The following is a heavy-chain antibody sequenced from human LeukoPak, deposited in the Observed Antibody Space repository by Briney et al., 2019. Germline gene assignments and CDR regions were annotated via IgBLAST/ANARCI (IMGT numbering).Heavy chain of an antibody. CDR3: ARRIYDYVWGSYPTPFDY. D-gene: IGHD3-16*02. CDR1: GGSISSYY. CDR2: IYYSGST. V-gene: IGHV4-59*08. J-gene: IGHJ4*02. Sequence: SETLSLTCTVSGGSISSYYWSWIRQPPGKGLEWIGYIYYSGSTNYNPSLKSRVTISVDTSKNQFSLKLSSVTAADTAVYYCARRIYDYVWGSYPTPFDYWGQGTLVTVSS.